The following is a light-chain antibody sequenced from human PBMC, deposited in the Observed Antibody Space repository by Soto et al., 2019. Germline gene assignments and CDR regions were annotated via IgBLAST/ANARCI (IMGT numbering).Light chain of an antibody. CDR3: QQSYSTPRT. Sequence: DIQMTQSPSSLSASVGDRVTITCRASQSISSYLNWYQQKPGKAPKLLIYAASSLQSGVPSRFSGSGSGTDFTLTISSLQPEDSATYYRQQSYSTPRTFGQGTKVEIK. CDR2: AAS. CDR1: QSISSY. V-gene: IGKV1-39*01. J-gene: IGKJ1*01.